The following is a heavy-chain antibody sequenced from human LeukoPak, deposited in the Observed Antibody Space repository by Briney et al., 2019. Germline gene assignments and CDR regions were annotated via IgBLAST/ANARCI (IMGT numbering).Heavy chain of an antibody. CDR1: GFDFGAYA. Sequence: GGSLRLSCVASGFDFGAYAMSWVRQAPGKGLEWVSAISGGGETAYYADSVKGRFTISRDNSKNTLYLQMNSLRAEDTAVYYCPRKYDASGYFDYWGRGALVTVSS. CDR2: ISGGGETA. CDR3: PRKYDASGYFDY. D-gene: IGHD3-22*01. J-gene: IGHJ4*02. V-gene: IGHV3-23*01.